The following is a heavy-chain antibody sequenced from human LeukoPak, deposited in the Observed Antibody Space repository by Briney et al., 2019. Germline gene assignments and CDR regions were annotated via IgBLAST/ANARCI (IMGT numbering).Heavy chain of an antibody. CDR3: VSDLHNHTWQPDDY. D-gene: IGHD1-14*01. CDR1: GFSVSNTY. CDR2: IYSGGNT. Sequence: GGSLRLSCAASGFSVSNTYMSWVRQAPGKGLEWVSIYSGGNTYYADSVKGRFTISRDNSKNTLYLQMSSLRSADTAFYFCVSDLHNHTWQPDDYCGQGTLVPVSS. V-gene: IGHV3-53*05. J-gene: IGHJ4*02.